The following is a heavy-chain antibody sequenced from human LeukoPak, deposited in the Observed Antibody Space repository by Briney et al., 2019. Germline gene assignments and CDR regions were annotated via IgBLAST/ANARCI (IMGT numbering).Heavy chain of an antibody. J-gene: IGHJ3*02. Sequence: ASVKVSCKASGYTFTSYDMSWVRQAPGQGLEWMGWISVYNGNTNYAQKLQGRVTMTTDTSTSTAYMELRSLRSDDTAVYYCVRVGQGNIAAFDIWGQGTMVTASS. V-gene: IGHV1-18*01. D-gene: IGHD6-13*01. CDR3: VRVGQGNIAAFDI. CDR1: GYTFTSYD. CDR2: ISVYNGNT.